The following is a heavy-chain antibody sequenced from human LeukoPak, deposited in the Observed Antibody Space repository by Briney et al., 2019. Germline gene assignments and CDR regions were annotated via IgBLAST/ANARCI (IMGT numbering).Heavy chain of an antibody. CDR2: INPNSGGT. D-gene: IGHD5-12*01. V-gene: IGHV1-2*02. J-gene: IGHJ6*02. CDR3: ARANSGYDPVYYFGLDV. CDR1: GYTFTGYY. Sequence: ASVKVSCKASGYTFTGYYMRWVRQAPGQGLEWMGWINPNSGGTNYAQKFRGRVTMTRDTSISTGYMDLSRLKSDDTAVYYCARANSGYDPVYYFGLDVWGQGTTVTVSS.